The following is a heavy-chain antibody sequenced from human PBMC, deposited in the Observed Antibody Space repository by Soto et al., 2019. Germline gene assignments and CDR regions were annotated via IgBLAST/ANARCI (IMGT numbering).Heavy chain of an antibody. D-gene: IGHD2-21*01. CDR3: AHRHNPGGSMWYYFDY. J-gene: IGHJ4*02. CDR2: IYWNDDK. CDR1: EFSLSTSGVG. V-gene: IGHV2-5*01. Sequence: SGPTLVNPTQTLTLTCTFSEFSLSTSGVGVGWIRQPPGKALEWLALIYWNDDKRYSPSLKSRLTITKDTSKNQVVLTMTNMDPVDTATYYCAHRHNPGGSMWYYFDYWGQGTLVTVSS.